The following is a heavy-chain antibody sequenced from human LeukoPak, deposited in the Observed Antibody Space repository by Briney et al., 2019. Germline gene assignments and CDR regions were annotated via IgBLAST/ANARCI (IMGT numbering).Heavy chain of an antibody. J-gene: IGHJ3*02. CDR3: ARLVVGHDLHSFDI. D-gene: IGHD2-2*01. Sequence: SETLSLTCTVSGGSISSGGYYWSWIRQHPGKGLEWIGYIYYSGSTYYNPSLKSRVTISVDTSKNQFSLKLSSVTAADTAVYYCARLVVGHDLHSFDIWGQGTMVTVSS. CDR1: GGSISSGGYY. V-gene: IGHV4-31*03. CDR2: IYYSGST.